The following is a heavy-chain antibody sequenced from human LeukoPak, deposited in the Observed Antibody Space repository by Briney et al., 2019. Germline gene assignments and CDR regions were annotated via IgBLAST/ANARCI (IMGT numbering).Heavy chain of an antibody. CDR3: ARDLDFWSGYSFDY. Sequence: TGGSLRLSCAASGFTFSSYWMSWVRQAPGQGLKWVANIKQDGSEKYYVDSVKGRFTISRDNAKNSLYLQMNSLRAEDTAVYYCARDLDFWSGYSFDYWGQGTLVTVSS. V-gene: IGHV3-7*01. J-gene: IGHJ4*02. CDR1: GFTFSSYW. CDR2: IKQDGSEK. D-gene: IGHD3-3*01.